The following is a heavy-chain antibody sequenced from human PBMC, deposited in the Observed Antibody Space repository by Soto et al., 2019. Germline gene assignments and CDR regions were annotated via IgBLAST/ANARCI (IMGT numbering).Heavy chain of an antibody. CDR1: GGSFSGYY. Sequence: PSETLSLTCAVYGGSFSGYYWSWIRQPPGKGLEWIGEINHSGSTNYNPSLKSRVTISVDTSKNQFSLKLKSVTAADTAVFYCAGLFPYVSSGYHLNYLGQGTRVTVSS. CDR3: AGLFPYVSSGYHLNY. CDR2: INHSGST. D-gene: IGHD3-22*01. J-gene: IGHJ4*02. V-gene: IGHV4-34*01.